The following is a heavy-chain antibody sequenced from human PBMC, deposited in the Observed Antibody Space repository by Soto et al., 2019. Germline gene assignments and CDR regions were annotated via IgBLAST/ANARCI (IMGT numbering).Heavy chain of an antibody. D-gene: IGHD6-19*01. Sequence: SVKVSCKASGGTFSSYAISWVRQAPGQGLEWMGGIIPIFGTANYAQKFQGRVTITADESTSTAYMELSSLRSEDTAVYYCAREVVQLLVSSSLEDQYYYYYGMDVWGQGTTVTVSS. J-gene: IGHJ6*02. CDR3: AREVVQLLVSSSLEDQYYYYYGMDV. V-gene: IGHV1-69*13. CDR2: IIPIFGTA. CDR1: GGTFSSYA.